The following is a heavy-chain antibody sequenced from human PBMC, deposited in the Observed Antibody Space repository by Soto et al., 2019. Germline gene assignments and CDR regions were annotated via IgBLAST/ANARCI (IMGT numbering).Heavy chain of an antibody. D-gene: IGHD2-21*02. CDR1: RVSINTVGSY. CDR2: VSYTGAT. CDR3: ARRAPRLSVSVTAFDF. J-gene: IGHJ4*02. V-gene: IGHV4-39*02. Sequence: QLHLQESGPGLVKPSETLSLTCSVSRVSINTVGSYWDWIRQPPGTGLQWIGSVSYTGATYYYPSLQSRLTISLNKSANHFSLKLTSVTAADTAIYFCARRAPRLSVSVTAFDFWSQGTLVTVSS.